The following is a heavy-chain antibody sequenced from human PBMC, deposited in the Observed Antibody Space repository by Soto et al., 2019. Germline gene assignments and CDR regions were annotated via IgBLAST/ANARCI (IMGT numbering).Heavy chain of an antibody. V-gene: IGHV1-24*01. CDR2: FDPEDGET. J-gene: IGHJ4*02. CDR1: GYTLTELS. D-gene: IGHD3-22*01. Sequence: ASVKVSGKVSGYTLTELSMHWVRQAPGKGLEWMGGFDPEDGETIYAQKFQGRVTMTEDTSTDTAYMELSSLRSEDTAVYYCVCHYYDSSGYYSGYYFDYWGQGTLVTVSS. CDR3: VCHYYDSSGYYSGYYFDY.